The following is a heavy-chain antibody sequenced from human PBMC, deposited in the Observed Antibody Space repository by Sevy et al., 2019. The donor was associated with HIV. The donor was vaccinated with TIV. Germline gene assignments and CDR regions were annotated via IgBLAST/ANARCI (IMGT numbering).Heavy chain of an antibody. V-gene: IGHV3-11*06. CDR2: ISSRSSYT. CDR1: GFTFSGYY. J-gene: IGHJ4*02. Sequence: GGSLRLSYAASGFTFSGYYMSWIRQAPGKGLEWVSYISSRSSYTNYADSVRGRFTISRDNAKNSLYLQMNSLRAEDTAVYYCARDRIAAADHYFDYWGQGSLVTVSS. CDR3: ARDRIAAADHYFDY. D-gene: IGHD6-13*01.